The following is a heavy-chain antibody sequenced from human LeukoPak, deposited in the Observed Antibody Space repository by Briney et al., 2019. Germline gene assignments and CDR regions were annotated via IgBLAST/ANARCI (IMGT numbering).Heavy chain of an antibody. CDR3: ARGIAVAGPRTGPILAFDP. V-gene: IGHV1-2*02. D-gene: IGHD6-19*01. CDR2: INPNSGGT. CDR1: GYTFTGYY. Sequence: ASVKVSCKASGYTFTGYYMHWVRQAPGQGLEWMGWINPNSGGTNYAQKFQGRVTMTRDTSISTAYMELSRLRSDDTAVYYCARGIAVAGPRTGPILAFDPLGQGTLVTVSS. J-gene: IGHJ5*02.